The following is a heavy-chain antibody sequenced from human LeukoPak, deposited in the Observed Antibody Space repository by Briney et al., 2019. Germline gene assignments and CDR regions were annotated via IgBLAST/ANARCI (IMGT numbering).Heavy chain of an antibody. CDR2: IWYDGSNK. V-gene: IGHV3-33*01. CDR1: GFTFSSYG. D-gene: IGHD3-22*01. Sequence: GRSLRLSCAASGFTFSSYGMHWVRQAPGKGLEWVAVIWYDGSNKYYADSVKGRFTISRDNSKNTLYLQMNSLRAEDTAVYYCARDLSTYYYDSSGYYPGYWGQGTLVTVSS. CDR3: ARDLSTYYYDSSGYYPGY. J-gene: IGHJ4*02.